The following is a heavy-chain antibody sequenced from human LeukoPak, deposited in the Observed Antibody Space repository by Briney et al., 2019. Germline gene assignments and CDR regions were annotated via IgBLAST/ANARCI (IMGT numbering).Heavy chain of an antibody. V-gene: IGHV4-4*07. CDR1: GGSISSYY. CDR2: IYTSGST. Sequence: SETLSLTCTVSGGSISSYYWNWIRQPAGKGLEWIGHIYTSGSTNYNPSLKSRVTMSVDTSKNQFSLKLSSVTAADTAIYYCARDPGYYGSGTRGAFDIWGQGTMVTVSS. J-gene: IGHJ3*02. CDR3: ARDPGYYGSGTRGAFDI. D-gene: IGHD3-10*01.